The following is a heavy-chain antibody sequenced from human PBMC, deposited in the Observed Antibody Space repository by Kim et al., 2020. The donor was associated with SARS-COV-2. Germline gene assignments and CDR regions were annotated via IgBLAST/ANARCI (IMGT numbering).Heavy chain of an antibody. J-gene: IGHJ4*02. CDR3: ARDPQDDSSGYYTFDY. CDR1: GYTFTSYY. Sequence: ASVKVSCKASGYTFTSYYMHWVRQAPGQGLEWMGIINPSGGSTSYAQKFQGRVTMTRDTSTSTVYMELSSLRSEDTAVYYCARDPQDDSSGYYTFDYWGQGTLVTVSS. D-gene: IGHD3-22*01. V-gene: IGHV1-46*01. CDR2: INPSGGST.